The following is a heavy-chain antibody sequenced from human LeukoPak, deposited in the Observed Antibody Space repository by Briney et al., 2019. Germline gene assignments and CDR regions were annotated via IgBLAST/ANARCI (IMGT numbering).Heavy chain of an antibody. CDR3: ARRLSGRPEKYYYGMDV. Sequence: GGSLRLSCAASGFTFSSYAMSWVRQAPGKGLEWVSAISGSGGSTYYADSVKGRFTISRDNSKNTLYLQMNSLRAEDTAVYYCARRLSGRPEKYYYGMDVWGQGTAVTVSS. V-gene: IGHV3-23*01. CDR1: GFTFSSYA. D-gene: IGHD1-26*01. J-gene: IGHJ6*02. CDR2: ISGSGGST.